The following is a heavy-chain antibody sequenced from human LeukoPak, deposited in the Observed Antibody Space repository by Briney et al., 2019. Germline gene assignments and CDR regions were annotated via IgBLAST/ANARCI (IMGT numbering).Heavy chain of an antibody. D-gene: IGHD2-15*01. J-gene: IGHJ6*02. CDR2: IIPIFGTA. CDR1: GYTFTSYA. CDR3: ARVPAGYYPYYYYGMDV. V-gene: IGHV1-69*13. Sequence: SVKVSCKASGYTFTSYAISGVREAPGQGLEWMGGIIPIFGTANYAQKFQGRVTITADESTSTAYMELSSLRSEDTAVYYCARVPAGYYPYYYYGMDVWRQGTTVTVSS.